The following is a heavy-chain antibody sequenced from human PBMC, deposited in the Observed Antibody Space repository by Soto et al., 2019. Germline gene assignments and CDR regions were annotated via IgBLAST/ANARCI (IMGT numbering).Heavy chain of an antibody. CDR1: GFTFSIYA. CDR3: ATGKPGLDY. CDR2: ISGSGGST. V-gene: IGHV3-23*01. Sequence: GGSLRISCASSGFTFSIYAMSWVRQAPGKGLEWVSTISGSGGSTYYADSVKGRFTISRDNSKNTLYLQMNSLTAEDTAVYYCATGKPGLDYWGQGTMVTVSS. J-gene: IGHJ4*02.